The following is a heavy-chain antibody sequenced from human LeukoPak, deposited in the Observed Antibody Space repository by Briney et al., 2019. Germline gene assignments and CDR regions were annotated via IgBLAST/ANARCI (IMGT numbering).Heavy chain of an antibody. CDR3: ARGLITMIVVVVPGDDAFDI. V-gene: IGHV4-39*01. Sequence: SETLSLTCTVSGGSISSSSYYWGWIRQPPGKGLEWIGSIYYSGSTYYNPSLKSRVTISVDTSKNQFSLKLSSVTAADTAVYYCARGLITMIVVVVPGDDAFDIWGQGTMVTVSS. CDR1: GGSISSSSYY. J-gene: IGHJ3*02. D-gene: IGHD3-22*01. CDR2: IYYSGST.